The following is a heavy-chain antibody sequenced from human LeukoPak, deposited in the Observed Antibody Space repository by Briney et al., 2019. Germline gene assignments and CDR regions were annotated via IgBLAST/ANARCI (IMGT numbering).Heavy chain of an antibody. CDR3: ARYLYYGSGSYSPTFDY. CDR1: GGSISSSSYY. Sequence: PSETLSLTCTVSGGSISSSSYYWGWIRQPPGKGLEWIGSIYYSGSTYCNPSLKSRVTISVDTSKNQFSLKLSSVTAADTAVYYCARYLYYGSGSYSPTFDYWGQGTLVTVSS. D-gene: IGHD3-10*01. CDR2: IYYSGST. J-gene: IGHJ4*02. V-gene: IGHV4-39*01.